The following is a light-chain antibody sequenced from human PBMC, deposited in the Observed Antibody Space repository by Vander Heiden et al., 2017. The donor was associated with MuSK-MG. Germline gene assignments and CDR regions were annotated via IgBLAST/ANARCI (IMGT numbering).Light chain of an antibody. V-gene: IGKV4-1*01. CDR1: QSVLYSSNNKNY. CDR3: QQYYSNPGFT. CDR2: WAS. Sequence: DIVMTQSPDSLAVSLGERAPINCKSSQSVLYSSNNKNYLAWYQQKPGQPPKLLIYWASTRESGVPDRFSGSGSGTDFTLTISSLQAEDVAVYYCQQYYSNPGFTFGPGTKVDIK. J-gene: IGKJ3*01.